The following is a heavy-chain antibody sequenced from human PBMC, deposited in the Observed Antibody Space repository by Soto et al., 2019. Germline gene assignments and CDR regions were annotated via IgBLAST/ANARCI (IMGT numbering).Heavy chain of an antibody. D-gene: IGHD1-26*01. CDR1: GFTISNYW. Sequence: PGGSLRLSCVASGFTISNYWMHWVRQAPGKGLIWVSRISPDGSTTNYADSVKGRFTISRDNAKNTLYLQMDSLRAEDTALYYCTRVISGSSGLFDYWGQGTLVTVS. CDR3: TRVISGSSGLFDY. V-gene: IGHV3-74*01. J-gene: IGHJ4*02. CDR2: ISPDGSTT.